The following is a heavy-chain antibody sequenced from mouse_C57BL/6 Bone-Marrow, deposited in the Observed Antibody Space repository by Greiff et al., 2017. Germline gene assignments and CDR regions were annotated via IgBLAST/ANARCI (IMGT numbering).Heavy chain of an antibody. CDR3: ASLARNATPFAY. V-gene: IGHV2-2*01. Sequence: QVQLKQSGPGLVQPSQSLSITCTVSGFSFTSYGVHWVRQSPGKGLEWLGAIWSGGSTDYYAAFISRLSISKDNSKSQVFFKMNNLQAEDTAIYYCASLARNATPFAYWGQGTLVTVSA. CDR2: IWSGGST. D-gene: IGHD3-3*01. J-gene: IGHJ3*01. CDR1: GFSFTSYG.